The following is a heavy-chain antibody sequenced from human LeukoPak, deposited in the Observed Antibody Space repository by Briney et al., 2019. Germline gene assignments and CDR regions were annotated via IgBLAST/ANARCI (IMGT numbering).Heavy chain of an antibody. D-gene: IGHD6-19*01. CDR3: AGEEERGVTVAGTAFDY. Sequence: GASVKVSCKASGGTFISYSITWGRQAPGQGLEWRGRIIPTLGIANYAKKFQGRVTITAHKSTTTAYIDLTSLRSEDTAVYYCAGEEERGVTVAGTAFDYWAREPWSPSPQ. CDR1: GGTFISYS. CDR2: IIPTLGIA. V-gene: IGHV1-69*04. J-gene: IGHJ4*02.